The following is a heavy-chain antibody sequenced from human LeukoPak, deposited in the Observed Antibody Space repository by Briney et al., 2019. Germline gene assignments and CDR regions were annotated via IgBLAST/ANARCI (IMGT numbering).Heavy chain of an antibody. CDR1: GFTFSDYY. CDR3: ARDRYMVRGVEGAFDI. Sequence: GGSLRLSCAASGFTFSDYYMSWIRQAPGKGLEWVSYISSRGTIYYADSVKGRFTISRDNAKNSLYLQMNSLRAEDTAVYYCARDRYMVRGVEGAFDIWGQGTMVTVSS. CDR2: ISSRGTI. J-gene: IGHJ3*02. V-gene: IGHV3-11*04. D-gene: IGHD3-10*01.